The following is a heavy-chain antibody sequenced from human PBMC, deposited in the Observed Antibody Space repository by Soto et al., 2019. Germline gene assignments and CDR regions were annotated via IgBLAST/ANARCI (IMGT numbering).Heavy chain of an antibody. CDR2: IYYTGST. CDR3: ARGAGFSYASTWFDI. V-gene: IGHV4-61*03. Sequence: SETLSLTCTVSGASISGGTYYWTWIRQAPGKGLEWVGHIYYTGSTNYNPALNDRVTISVDTSKNHFSLQLTSVAAADTAAYYCARGAGFSYASTWFDIWGQGTLVTVSS. J-gene: IGHJ5*02. D-gene: IGHD5-18*01. CDR1: GASISGGTYY.